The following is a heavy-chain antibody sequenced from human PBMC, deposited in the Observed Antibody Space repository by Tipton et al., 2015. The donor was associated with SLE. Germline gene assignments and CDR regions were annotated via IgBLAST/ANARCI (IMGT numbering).Heavy chain of an antibody. CDR2: INHSGST. CDR1: GGSFSGYY. D-gene: IGHD1-1*01. CDR3: ARAPGLERSYSYYYYMDV. Sequence: LRLSCAVYGGSFSGYYWSWIRQSPGKGLEWIGEINHSGSTNYNPSLKSRVKVSVDTSKNQFSLRLSSVTAADTAVYYCARAPGLERSYSYYYYMDVWGKGTTVTVSS. V-gene: IGHV4-34*01. J-gene: IGHJ6*03.